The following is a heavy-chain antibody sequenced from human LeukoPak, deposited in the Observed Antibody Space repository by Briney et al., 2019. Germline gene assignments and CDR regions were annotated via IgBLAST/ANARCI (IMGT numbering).Heavy chain of an antibody. V-gene: IGHV4-39*07. D-gene: IGHD3-22*01. CDR2: IYYSGST. CDR3: ARDGYDSSGSKAAFDI. J-gene: IGHJ3*02. CDR1: GGSISSSSYY. Sequence: SETLSLTCTVSGGSISSSSYYWGWIRQPPGKGLEWIGSIYYSGSTNYNPSLKSRVTISVDTSKNHFSLKLSSVTAADTAVYYCARDGYDSSGSKAAFDIWGQGTMVTVSS.